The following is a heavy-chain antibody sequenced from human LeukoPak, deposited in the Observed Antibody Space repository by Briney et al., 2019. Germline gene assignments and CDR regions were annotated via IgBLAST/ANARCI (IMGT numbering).Heavy chain of an antibody. CDR1: GGSFSGYY. Sequence: SETLSLTCAVYGGSFSGYYWSWIRQPPGKGLEWIGEINHSGSTNYNPSLKSRVTISVDTSKNQFSVKLSSVTAADTAVYYCARQRRYDFWSGYQYNWFDPWGQGTLVTVSS. V-gene: IGHV4-34*01. CDR3: ARQRRYDFWSGYQYNWFDP. D-gene: IGHD3-3*01. J-gene: IGHJ5*02. CDR2: INHSGST.